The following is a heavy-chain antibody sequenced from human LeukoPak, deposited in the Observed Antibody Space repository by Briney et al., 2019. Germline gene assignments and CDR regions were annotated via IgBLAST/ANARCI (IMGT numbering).Heavy chain of an antibody. CDR3: ARHRIVGQWLANYYYGMDV. D-gene: IGHD6-19*01. V-gene: IGHV1-46*01. Sequence: ASVKVSCKASGYTFTSYYMHWVRQAPGQGLEWMGIINPSGGSTSYAQRFQGRVTMTRDTSTSTVYMELSSLRSEDTAVYYCARHRIVGQWLANYYYGMDVWGQGTTVTVSS. J-gene: IGHJ6*02. CDR1: GYTFTSYY. CDR2: INPSGGST.